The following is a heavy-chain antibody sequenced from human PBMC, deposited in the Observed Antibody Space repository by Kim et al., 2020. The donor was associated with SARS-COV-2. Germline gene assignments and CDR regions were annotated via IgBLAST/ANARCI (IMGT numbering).Heavy chain of an antibody. D-gene: IGHD3-3*01. V-gene: IGHV3-74*01. CDR3: SRDTFGPEGY. J-gene: IGHJ4*02. CDR2: INEDGRTT. CDR1: GFSVTDYW. Sequence: GGSLRLSCAASGFSVTDYWMHWVRQAPGKGLEWVSRINEDGRTTTHAGSVKGRFTISRDSAKNTLLLQMNRLRAEDTAVYYCSRDTFGPEGYWGQGTLVTVSS.